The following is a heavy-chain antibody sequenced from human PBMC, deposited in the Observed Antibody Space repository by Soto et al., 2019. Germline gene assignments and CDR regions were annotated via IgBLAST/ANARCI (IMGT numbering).Heavy chain of an antibody. Sequence: GGSLRLSCAASGFTFSSYGMHWVRQAPGKGLEWVAVISYDGSNKYYADSVKGRFTISRDNSKKTLYLQMNSLRAEDTAVYYCAKGLLWFGELPYYYGMDVWGQGTTVTVSS. CDR3: AKGLLWFGELPYYYGMDV. V-gene: IGHV3-30*18. D-gene: IGHD3-10*01. CDR1: GFTFSSYG. J-gene: IGHJ6*02. CDR2: ISYDGSNK.